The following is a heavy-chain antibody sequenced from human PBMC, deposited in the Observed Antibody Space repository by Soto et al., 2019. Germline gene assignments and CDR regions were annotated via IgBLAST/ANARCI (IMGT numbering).Heavy chain of an antibody. CDR3: AKSFRGQYQLLSRHYMDV. Sequence: GGSLRLSCAASGFTFSSYAMSWVRQAPGKGLEWVSAISGSGGSTYYADSVKGRFTISRDNSKNTLYLQMNSLRAEDTAVSYCAKSFRGQYQLLSRHYMDVWGKGTTVTVSS. V-gene: IGHV3-23*01. J-gene: IGHJ6*03. CDR2: ISGSGGST. D-gene: IGHD2-2*01. CDR1: GFTFSSYA.